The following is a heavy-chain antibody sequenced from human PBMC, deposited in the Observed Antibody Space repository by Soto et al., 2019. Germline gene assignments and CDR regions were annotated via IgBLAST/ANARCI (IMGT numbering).Heavy chain of an antibody. CDR2: INGGNGNT. D-gene: IGHD6-19*01. Sequence: QVQLVQSGAEVKKPGASLNISCTASGFMFNKYALHWVRQAPGQRPEWMGWINGGNGNTRYSEKFQGRVTITRDTSASTIIYLALSGLSSEDTAIYFCAREWSEQAVAGIPLLPRWGQGTLVTVSS. J-gene: IGHJ4*02. CDR1: GFMFNKYA. CDR3: AREWSEQAVAGIPLLPR. V-gene: IGHV1-3*01.